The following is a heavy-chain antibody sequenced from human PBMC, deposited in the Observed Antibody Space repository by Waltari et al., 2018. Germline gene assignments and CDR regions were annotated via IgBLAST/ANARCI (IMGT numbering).Heavy chain of an antibody. CDR3: AVLRRYFDY. CDR2: IYYSGST. V-gene: IGHV4-59*01. J-gene: IGHJ4*02. D-gene: IGHD4-17*01. Sequence: QVQLQESGPGLVKPSETLSLTCPVSGGSISSYYWSWIRQPPGKGLEWIGYIYYSGSTNYNPSLKSRVTISVDTSKNQFSLKLSSVTAADTAVYYCAVLRRYFDYWGQGTLVTVSS. CDR1: GGSISSYY.